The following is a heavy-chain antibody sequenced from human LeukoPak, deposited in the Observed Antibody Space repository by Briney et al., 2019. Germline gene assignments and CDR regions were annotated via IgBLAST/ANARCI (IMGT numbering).Heavy chain of an antibody. J-gene: IGHJ4*02. Sequence: AVSVKVSCKVSGYTLTELSMHWVRQAPGKGLEWMGGFDPEDGETIYAQKFQGRVTMTEDTSTDTAYMELSSLRSEDTAVYYCATVPYYYGSGSYYTDYWGQGTLVTVSS. CDR1: GYTLTELS. CDR2: FDPEDGET. V-gene: IGHV1-24*01. D-gene: IGHD3-10*01. CDR3: ATVPYYYGSGSYYTDY.